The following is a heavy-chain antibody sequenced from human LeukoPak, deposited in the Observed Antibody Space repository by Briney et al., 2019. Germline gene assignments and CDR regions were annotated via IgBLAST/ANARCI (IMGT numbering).Heavy chain of an antibody. J-gene: IGHJ4*02. Sequence: GRSLRLSCAASGFTFSSYGMHWVRQAPGKGLEWVALTWYDGSNKSYGDSVKGRFTISRDNSKNTLYLQMSSLRAEDTAVYYCARDQSLLYFDYRGQGTLVTVSS. CDR3: ARDQSLLYFDY. CDR2: TWYDGSNK. D-gene: IGHD2-15*01. CDR1: GFTFSSYG. V-gene: IGHV3-33*01.